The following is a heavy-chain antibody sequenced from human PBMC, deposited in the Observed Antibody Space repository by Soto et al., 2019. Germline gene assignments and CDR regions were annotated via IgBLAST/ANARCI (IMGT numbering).Heavy chain of an antibody. Sequence: ASVKVSCKASGYTFTGYAMHWVRQAPGQRLEWMGWINAGNGNTKYSQKFQGRVTITRDTSASTAYMELSSLRSDDTAVYYCARDFRYSSPRRGFGHYYYGMDVWGQGTTVTVSS. V-gene: IGHV1-3*01. CDR3: ARDFRYSSPRRGFGHYYYGMDV. D-gene: IGHD6-13*01. J-gene: IGHJ6*02. CDR1: GYTFTGYA. CDR2: INAGNGNT.